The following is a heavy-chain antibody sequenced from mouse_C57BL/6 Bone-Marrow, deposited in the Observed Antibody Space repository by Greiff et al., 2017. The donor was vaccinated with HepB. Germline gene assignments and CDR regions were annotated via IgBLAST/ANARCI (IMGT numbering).Heavy chain of an antibody. CDR2: ISYDGSN. Sequence: EVKLQESGPGLVKPSQSLSLTCSVTGYSITSGYYWNWIRQFPGNKLEWMGYISYDGSNNYNPSLKNRISITRDTSKNQFFLKLNSVTTEDTATYYCARHFSIRYFDVWGTGTTVTVSS. V-gene: IGHV3-6*01. CDR3: ARHFSIRYFDV. J-gene: IGHJ1*03. D-gene: IGHD2-4*01. CDR1: GYSITSGYY.